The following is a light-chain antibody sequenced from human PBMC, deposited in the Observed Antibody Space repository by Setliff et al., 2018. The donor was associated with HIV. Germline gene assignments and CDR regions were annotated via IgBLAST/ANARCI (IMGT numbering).Light chain of an antibody. CDR1: SSDVGGFNY. V-gene: IGLV2-14*01. CDR2: EVS. CDR3: TSYSSRSTPYV. J-gene: IGLJ1*01. Sequence: QSALTQPASVSGSPGQSITISCTGTSSDVGGFNYVSWYQHHPGKAPKLTIYEVSNRPSGVSNRFSGSKSGNTASLTISGLQAEDEADYYCTSYSSRSTPYVFGTGTKVTVL.